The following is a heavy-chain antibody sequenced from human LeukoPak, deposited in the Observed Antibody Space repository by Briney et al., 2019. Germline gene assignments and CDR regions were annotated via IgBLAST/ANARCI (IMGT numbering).Heavy chain of an antibody. CDR1: GYSISSGYY. Sequence: SETLSLTCTVSGYSISSGYYWGWIQQPPGKGLEWIGSIYHSGSTYYNPSLKSRVTISVDTSKNQFSLKLSSVTAADTAVYYCAREYYDWGQGTLVTVSS. J-gene: IGHJ4*02. CDR3: AREYYD. CDR2: IYHSGST. V-gene: IGHV4-38-2*02. D-gene: IGHD3-10*01.